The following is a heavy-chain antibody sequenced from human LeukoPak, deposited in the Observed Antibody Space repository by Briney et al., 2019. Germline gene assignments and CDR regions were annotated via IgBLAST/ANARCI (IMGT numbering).Heavy chain of an antibody. Sequence: GGSLRLSCAASGFTFSNYWMSWVRQAPGKGLGWVANIKQDGSEKFYVDSVKGLFTISRDNTKTSLYLQMDSLRAEDTAVYYCARGGWGSFDYWGQGTLVTVSS. CDR3: ARGGWGSFDY. CDR1: GFTFSNYW. J-gene: IGHJ4*02. V-gene: IGHV3-7*03. D-gene: IGHD6-19*01. CDR2: IKQDGSEK.